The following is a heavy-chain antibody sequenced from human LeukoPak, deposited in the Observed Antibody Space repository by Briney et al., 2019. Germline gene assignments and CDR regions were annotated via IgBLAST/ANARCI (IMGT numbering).Heavy chain of an antibody. CDR1: GVSITTYY. D-gene: IGHD4-17*01. V-gene: IGHV4-59*01. CDR2: IYYSGST. CDR3: ARDGVKTVTRRWGWFDP. J-gene: IGHJ5*02. Sequence: PSETLSLTCTVSGVSITTYYWSWIRQPPGQGLEWIGHIYYSGSTNYNPSLKSRVTISVDTSKNQFSLKLTSVTAADTAVYYCARDGVKTVTRRWGWFDPWGQGTLVTVSS.